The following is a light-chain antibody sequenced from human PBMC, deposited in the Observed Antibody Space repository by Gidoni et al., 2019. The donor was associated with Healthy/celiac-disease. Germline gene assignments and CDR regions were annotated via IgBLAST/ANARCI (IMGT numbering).Light chain of an antibody. Sequence: AIRMTQSPSSLSASTGDSVTITCRASQGISSYLAWYQQKPGKAPKLLIYAASTLQSGVPSRFNGSGSGTDLPLTISCLQSEDFATYYCQQYYSYPPTFGQGTKLEIK. CDR2: AAS. CDR1: QGISSY. V-gene: IGKV1-8*01. J-gene: IGKJ2*01. CDR3: QQYYSYPPT.